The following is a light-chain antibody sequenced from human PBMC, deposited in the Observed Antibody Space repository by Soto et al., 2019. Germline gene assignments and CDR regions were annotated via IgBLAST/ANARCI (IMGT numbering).Light chain of an antibody. CDR2: YAS. CDR1: ESVHRN. Sequence: EMVMTQSPATLSVSPGERVTLSCRASESVHRNLAWYQQKPCQGPSLLIYYASTRATGVPDRFTVSGSGTEFTLTISSLQSEDFGVYHCQHYSNWPPTFGPGTKVEIK. J-gene: IGKJ3*01. V-gene: IGKV3-15*01. CDR3: QHYSNWPPT.